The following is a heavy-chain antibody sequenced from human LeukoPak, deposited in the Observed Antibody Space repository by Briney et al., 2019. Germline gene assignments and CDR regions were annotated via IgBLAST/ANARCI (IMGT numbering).Heavy chain of an antibody. Sequence: SEPLSLTCSVSGGSISNYYWSWIRQPPRKGLEWIGYIYSSGGTNYNRSLKIRVTISVDTSKLQISRKLGSVTAADSAVYYCARLALQEVGATQTYYLDYWGQGTLVTVPS. CDR2: IYSSGGT. CDR3: ARLALQEVGATQTYYLDY. J-gene: IGHJ4*02. CDR1: GGSISNYY. V-gene: IGHV4-59*01. D-gene: IGHD1-26*01.